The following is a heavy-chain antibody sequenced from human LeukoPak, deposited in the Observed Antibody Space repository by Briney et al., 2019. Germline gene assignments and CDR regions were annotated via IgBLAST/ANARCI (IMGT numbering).Heavy chain of an antibody. CDR3: ASLWGTTTEFDY. D-gene: IGHD3-16*01. Sequence: VASVKVSCKASGGTFSSYAISRVRQAPGQGLEWMGRIIPILGIANYAQKFQGRVTITADKSTSTAYMELSSLRSEDTAVYYCASLWGTTTEFDYWGQGTLVTVSS. J-gene: IGHJ4*02. V-gene: IGHV1-69*04. CDR2: IIPILGIA. CDR1: GGTFSSYA.